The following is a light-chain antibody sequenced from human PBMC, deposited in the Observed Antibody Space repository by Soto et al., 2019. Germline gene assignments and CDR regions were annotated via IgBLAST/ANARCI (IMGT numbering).Light chain of an antibody. CDR1: SSDVGGYDY. CDR3: SSYAGSNPVV. J-gene: IGLJ2*01. Sequence: QSALTQPPSASGSPGQSVTISCTGTSSDVGGYDYDSWYQQHPGKAPKLMIYEVSKRPSGVPDRFSGSKSGNTASLTVSGLQAEDEADYYCSSYAGSNPVVFGGGTKVTVL. V-gene: IGLV2-8*01. CDR2: EVS.